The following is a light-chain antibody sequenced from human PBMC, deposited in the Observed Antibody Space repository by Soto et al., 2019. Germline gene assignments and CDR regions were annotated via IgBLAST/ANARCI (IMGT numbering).Light chain of an antibody. V-gene: IGKV1-8*01. Sequence: AIRMTQSPSSFSASTGDRVTITCRASQGISSYLAWYQQKPGKAPKLLIFAASTLQSVDPSRFSGSGSGTGFTLTISCLQSEDFATYYCKQYSSYPYTFGQGTKLVIK. CDR3: KQYSSYPYT. J-gene: IGKJ2*01. CDR2: AAS. CDR1: QGISSY.